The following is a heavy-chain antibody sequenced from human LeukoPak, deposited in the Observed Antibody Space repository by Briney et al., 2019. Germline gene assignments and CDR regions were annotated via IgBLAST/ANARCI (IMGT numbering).Heavy chain of an antibody. CDR3: ARGNDGSGSPSYYFYYMDV. Sequence: ASVKVSCKASGGTFSSYTISWVRQAPGQGLEWMGGIIPIFGTANYAQKFQGRVTITADESTSTAYMGLSSLRSEDTAVYYCARGNDGSGSPSYYFYYMDVWGKGTTVTISS. CDR1: GGTFSSYT. J-gene: IGHJ6*03. D-gene: IGHD3-10*01. V-gene: IGHV1-69*01. CDR2: IIPIFGTA.